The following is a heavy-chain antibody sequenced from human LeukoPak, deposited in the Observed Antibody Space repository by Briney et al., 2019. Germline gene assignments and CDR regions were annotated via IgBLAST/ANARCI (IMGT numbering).Heavy chain of an antibody. D-gene: IGHD2-2*02. Sequence: ASVKVSCKASGYTFTSYYMHWVRQAPGQGLEWMGIINPSGGSTSYAQKFQGRVTMTRDTSTSTAYMELSSLRSEDTAVYYCARGAPDYCSSTSCYMGRFDCWGQGTLVTVSS. V-gene: IGHV1-46*01. CDR2: INPSGGST. J-gene: IGHJ4*02. CDR3: ARGAPDYCSSTSCYMGRFDC. CDR1: GYTFTSYY.